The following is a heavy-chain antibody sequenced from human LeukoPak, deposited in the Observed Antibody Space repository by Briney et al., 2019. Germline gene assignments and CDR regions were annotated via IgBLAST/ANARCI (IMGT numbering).Heavy chain of an antibody. V-gene: IGHV3-9*03. CDR3: VESPRGAVWYYFDY. CDR1: GFTFDDYA. J-gene: IGHJ4*02. Sequence: GGSLRLSCAASGFTFDDYAMHWVRQAPGKGLEWVSGINWNSDTIKYADSVKGRFTISRDNAKSSLYLQMNSLRAEDMALYFCVESPRGAVWYYFDYWGQGTLVTVSS. CDR2: INWNSDTI. D-gene: IGHD3-10*01.